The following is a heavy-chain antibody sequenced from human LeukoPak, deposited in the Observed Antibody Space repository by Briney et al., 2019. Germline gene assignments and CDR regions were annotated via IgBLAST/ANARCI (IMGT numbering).Heavy chain of an antibody. D-gene: IGHD2-15*01. V-gene: IGHV1-2*02. CDR1: GYIFTGYH. J-gene: IGHJ5*02. CDR2: INPNSGGT. Sequence: VASVKVSCKASGYIFTGYHMHWVRQAPGQGLEWMGWINPNSGGTNYAQKFQGRVTMTRDTSISTAYMELSRLRSDDTAVYYCARDGVLRYCSGGSCPADWFDPWGQGTLVTVSS. CDR3: ARDGVLRYCSGGSCPADWFDP.